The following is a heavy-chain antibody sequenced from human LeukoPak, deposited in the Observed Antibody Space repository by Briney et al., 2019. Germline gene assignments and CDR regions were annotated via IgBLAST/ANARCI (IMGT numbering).Heavy chain of an antibody. CDR3: AKDRASRVPADSSDY. J-gene: IGHJ4*02. CDR1: GFTVSSNY. CDR2: ISYDGSNK. V-gene: IGHV3-30*18. D-gene: IGHD2-15*01. Sequence: PGGSLRLSCAASGFTVSSNYMSWVRQAPGKGLEWVAVISYDGSNKYYADSVKGRFTISRDNSKNTLYLQMNSLRAEDTAVYYCAKDRASRVPADSSDYWGQGTLVTVSS.